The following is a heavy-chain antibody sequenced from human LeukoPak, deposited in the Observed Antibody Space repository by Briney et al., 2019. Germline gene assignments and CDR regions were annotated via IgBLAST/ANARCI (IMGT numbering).Heavy chain of an antibody. Sequence: SGPTLVKPTQTLTLTCTFSGFSLSTSGVGVGWIRQPPGKALEWLALIYWDDDKRYSPSLKSRLTITKDTSKNQVVLTMTNMDPVDTATYYCAHRKEIHRRYYYDSSGYYAFDYWGQGTLVTVSS. CDR3: AHRKEIHRRYYYDSSGYYAFDY. CDR2: IYWDDDK. CDR1: GFSLSTSGVG. D-gene: IGHD3-22*01. J-gene: IGHJ4*02. V-gene: IGHV2-5*02.